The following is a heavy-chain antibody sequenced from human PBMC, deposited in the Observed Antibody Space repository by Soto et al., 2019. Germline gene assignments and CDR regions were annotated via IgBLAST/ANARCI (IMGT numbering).Heavy chain of an antibody. V-gene: IGHV1-69*13. J-gene: IGHJ2*01. Sequence: SVKVSCKASGGTFSSYAISWVRQAPGQGLEWMGGIIPIFGTANYAQKFQGRVTITADESTSTAYMELSSLRSEDTAVYYCARLGTVVTTDWYFDLWGRGTLVTVSS. D-gene: IGHD2-15*01. CDR2: IIPIFGTA. CDR3: ARLGTVVTTDWYFDL. CDR1: GGTFSSYA.